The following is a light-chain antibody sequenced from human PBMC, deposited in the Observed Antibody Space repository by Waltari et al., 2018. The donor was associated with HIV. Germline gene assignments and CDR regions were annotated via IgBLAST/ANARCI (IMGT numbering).Light chain of an antibody. CDR1: QSISSS. CDR2: DAS. J-gene: IGKJ3*01. Sequence: EIVFTQSPATLSVSPGERATLSCRASQSISSSLAWYQQKPGQSPRLLIYDASNRAPDTPARFSGSGSGTDFTLTISSLEPEDFAVYYCQHRNNWPLFTFGPGTKVQI. CDR3: QHRNNWPLFT. V-gene: IGKV3-11*01.